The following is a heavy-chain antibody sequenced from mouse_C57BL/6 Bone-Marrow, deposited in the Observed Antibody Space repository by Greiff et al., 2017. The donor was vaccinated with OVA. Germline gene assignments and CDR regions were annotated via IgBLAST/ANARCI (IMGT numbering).Heavy chain of an antibody. CDR2: IRLKSDNYAT. Sequence: EVKVEESGGGLVQPGGSMKLSCVASGFTFSNYWMNWVRQSPEKGLEWVAQIRLKSDNYATHYAESVKGRFTISRDDSKSSDYLQMNNLRAEDTGIYYCTFITTGYFDYWGQGTTLTVSS. CDR3: TFITTGYFDY. V-gene: IGHV6-3*01. J-gene: IGHJ2*01. CDR1: GFTFSNYW. D-gene: IGHD1-1*01.